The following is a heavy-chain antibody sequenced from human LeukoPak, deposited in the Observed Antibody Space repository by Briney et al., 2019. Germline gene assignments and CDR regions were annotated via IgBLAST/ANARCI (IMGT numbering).Heavy chain of an antibody. Sequence: GGSLRLSCVVSGFTFSNYEMNWVRQAPGKGLEWVSYISSSGSTTYYADSVKGRFTIPRDNAKNSLFLQMNSLRAEDTAVYFCARMFEFWGQGTLVTVSS. J-gene: IGHJ4*02. V-gene: IGHV3-48*03. CDR3: ARMFEF. CDR2: ISSSGSTT. CDR1: GFTFSNYE.